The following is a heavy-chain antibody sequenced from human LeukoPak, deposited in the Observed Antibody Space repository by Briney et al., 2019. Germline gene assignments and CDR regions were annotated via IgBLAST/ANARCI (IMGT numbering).Heavy chain of an antibody. Sequence: GGSLRLSCAASGFTFSTYAMSWVRQAPGKGLEWVSGISGSGGSTYYADSVKGRFTISRDNSKNTLYLQMNSLRAEDTAVYYCAREYSSSSGRSFDYWGQGTLDTVSS. J-gene: IGHJ4*02. V-gene: IGHV3-23*01. D-gene: IGHD6-6*01. CDR2: ISGSGGST. CDR3: AREYSSSSGRSFDY. CDR1: GFTFSTYA.